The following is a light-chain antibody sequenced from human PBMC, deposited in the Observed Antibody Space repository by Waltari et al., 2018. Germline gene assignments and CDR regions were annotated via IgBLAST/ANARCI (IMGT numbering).Light chain of an antibody. V-gene: IGKV3-11*01. CDR1: QSVRSY. CDR3: QQRSNWLT. J-gene: IGKJ4*01. Sequence: EIVLTQSPATLSLSPGERATLSCRASQSVRSYLAWYQQKPGPAPRLLIYDASNRATGVPARFSGRGSGTDFTLIISSLEPEDFAVYYCQQRSNWLTFGGGTKVEI. CDR2: DAS.